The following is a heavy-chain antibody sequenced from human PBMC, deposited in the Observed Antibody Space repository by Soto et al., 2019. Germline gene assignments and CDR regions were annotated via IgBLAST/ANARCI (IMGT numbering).Heavy chain of an antibody. V-gene: IGHV3-23*01. CDR1: GFTFSSYA. J-gene: IGHJ4*02. CDR2: ISGSGGST. CDR3: AKRIVADPNNGRARDY. D-gene: IGHD2-15*01. Sequence: EVQLLESGGGLVQPGGSLRLSCAASGFTFSSYAMSWVRQAPGKGLEWFSAISGSGGSTYYADSVKGRFTISRDNSKNTLFLQMHSVIAEDTAVYYCAKRIVADPNNGRARDYWVQGPLVTVS.